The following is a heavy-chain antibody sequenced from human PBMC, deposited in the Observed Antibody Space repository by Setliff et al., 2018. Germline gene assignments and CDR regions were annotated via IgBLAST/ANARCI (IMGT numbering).Heavy chain of an antibody. J-gene: IGHJ4*02. D-gene: IGHD6-13*01. CDR2: ISYDGSNK. V-gene: IGHV3-30*03. CDR1: GFTFSSCG. CDR3: IEESAQQLDY. Sequence: GGSLRLSCAASGFTFSSCGMHWVRQAPGKGLEWVAVISYDGSNKYYADSVKGRFTISRDNSKNSLDLQMDSLRAEDTAIYYCIEESAQQLDYWGQGIQVTVSS.